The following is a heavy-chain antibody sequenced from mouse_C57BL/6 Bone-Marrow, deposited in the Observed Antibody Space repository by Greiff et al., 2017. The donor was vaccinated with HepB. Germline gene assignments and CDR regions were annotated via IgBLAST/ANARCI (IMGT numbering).Heavy chain of an antibody. J-gene: IGHJ3*01. CDR2: IDPSDSET. V-gene: IGHV1-52*01. CDR1: GYTFTSYW. CDR3: AREGGVWFAY. Sequence: VKLQQPGAELVRPGSSVKLSCKASGYTFTSYWMHWVKQRPIQGLEWIGNIDPSDSETHYNQKFKDKATLTVDKSSSTAYMQLSSLTSEDSAVYYCAREGGVWFAYWGQGTLVTVSA.